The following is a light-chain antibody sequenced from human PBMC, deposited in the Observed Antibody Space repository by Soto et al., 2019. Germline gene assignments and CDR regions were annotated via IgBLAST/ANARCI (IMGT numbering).Light chain of an antibody. J-gene: IGKJ1*01. CDR2: AAS. Sequence: DIQMTQSPSSLSASLGDRATITCRASQGISNYLAWYQQKPGTVPTPLLYAASTSQSGVPSPFSGSGSGTDFTLTISSLQPEDVATYYCHKYHSAISSWTFGQGTKVDIK. CDR3: HKYHSAISSWT. CDR1: QGISNY. V-gene: IGKV1-27*01.